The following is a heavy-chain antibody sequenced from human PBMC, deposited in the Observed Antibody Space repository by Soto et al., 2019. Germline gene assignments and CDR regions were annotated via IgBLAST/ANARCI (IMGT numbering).Heavy chain of an antibody. CDR2: ISYDGSNK. CDR3: AKAASRGGNSRGAFDY. CDR1: GFTFSSYG. Sequence: GGSLRLSCAASGFTFSSYGMHWVRQAPGKGLEWVAVISYDGSNKYYADSVKGRFTISRDNSKNTLYLQMNSLRAEDTAVYYCAKAASRGGNSRGAFDYWGQGTLVTVSS. J-gene: IGHJ4*02. D-gene: IGHD2-21*02. V-gene: IGHV3-30*18.